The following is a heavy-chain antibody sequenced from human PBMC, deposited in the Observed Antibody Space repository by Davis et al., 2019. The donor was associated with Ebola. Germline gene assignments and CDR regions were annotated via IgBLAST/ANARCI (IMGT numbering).Heavy chain of an antibody. CDR2: INPSGGST. D-gene: IGHD2-2*01. CDR3: AREEGYCSSSSCHLDY. V-gene: IGHV1-46*01. Sequence: ASVKVSCKASGYTFTSYYMHWVRQAPGQGLEWMGIINPSGGSTSYAQKFQGRVTMTRDTSTSTVYMELSSLRSEDTAVYYCAREEGYCSSSSCHLDYWGQGTLVTVSS. CDR1: GYTFTSYY. J-gene: IGHJ4*02.